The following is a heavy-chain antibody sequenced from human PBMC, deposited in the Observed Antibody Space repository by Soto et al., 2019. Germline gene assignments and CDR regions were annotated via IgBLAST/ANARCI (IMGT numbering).Heavy chain of an antibody. J-gene: IGHJ6*02. V-gene: IGHV1-69*01. CDR2: IIPIFHAP. D-gene: IGHD2-21*02. CDR1: GGTFSTHP. Sequence: QVQLVQSGSEMKKPGSSVKVSCEASGGTFSTHPFSWVRQAPGQGLEWMGGIIPIFHAPDYAQKFQCRATITSDESTSTVCLELRSLNSEDTAVYYCAVLRQKTAVVTLKHVYFHYGLYVWGQGTTVTVSS. CDR3: AVLRQKTAVVTLKHVYFHYGLYV.